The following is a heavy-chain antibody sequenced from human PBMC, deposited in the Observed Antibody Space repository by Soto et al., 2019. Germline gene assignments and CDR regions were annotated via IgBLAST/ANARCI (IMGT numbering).Heavy chain of an antibody. J-gene: IGHJ4*02. CDR3: AKATVITMVRGVPAFDY. CDR2: ISGSGGST. Sequence: GGSLRLSCAASGFTFSSYSMSWVRQAPGKGLEWVSAISGSGGSTYYADSVKGRFTISRDNSKNTLYLQMNSLRAEDTAVYYCAKATVITMVRGVPAFDYWGQGTLVTVSS. CDR1: GFTFSSYS. D-gene: IGHD3-10*01. V-gene: IGHV3-23*01.